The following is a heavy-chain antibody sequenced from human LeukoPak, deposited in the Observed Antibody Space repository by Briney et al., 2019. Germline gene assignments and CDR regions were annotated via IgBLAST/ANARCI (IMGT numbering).Heavy chain of an antibody. J-gene: IGHJ6*03. CDR3: ARIGGLLWFGEFYYMDV. D-gene: IGHD3-10*01. Sequence: TSETLSLTCTVSGGSISSYYWSWIRQPAGKGLEWIGRIYTSGSTNYNPSLKSRVTISVDTSKNQFSLKLSSVTAADTAVYYCARIGGLLWFGEFYYMDVWGKGTTVTISS. CDR2: IYTSGST. V-gene: IGHV4-4*07. CDR1: GGSISSYY.